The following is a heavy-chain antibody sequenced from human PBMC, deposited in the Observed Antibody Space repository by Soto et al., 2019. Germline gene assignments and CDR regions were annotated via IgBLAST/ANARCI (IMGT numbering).Heavy chain of an antibody. D-gene: IGHD2-2*01. CDR3: ARALGDSSTSRLDL. Sequence: QVQLVQSGAEVEKPGASVKVSCKASGYTFTTYDFNWVRHAPGHGLEWMGWMKPDTGNTGYAQKFQGRVTMTRDASIRTAFMALSGLTAEDTAVYYCARALGDSSTSRLDLWGQGNLVTVSS. V-gene: IGHV1-8*01. CDR2: MKPDTGNT. J-gene: IGHJ4*02. CDR1: GYTFTTYD.